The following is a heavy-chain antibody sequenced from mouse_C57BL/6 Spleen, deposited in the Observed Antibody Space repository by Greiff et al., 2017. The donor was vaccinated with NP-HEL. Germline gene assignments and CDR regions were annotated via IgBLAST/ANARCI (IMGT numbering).Heavy chain of an antibody. CDR2: FYPGSGSI. D-gene: IGHD1-1*01. J-gene: IGHJ2*01. Sequence: VQLQESGAELVKPGASVKLSCKASGYTFTEYTIHWVKQRSGQGLEWIGWFYPGSGSIKYNEKFKDKATLTADKSSSTVYMELSRLTSEDSAVYFCARHKEDYYGSSYQYYFDYWGQGTTLTVSS. CDR1: GYTFTEYT. CDR3: ARHKEDYYGSSYQYYFDY. V-gene: IGHV1-62-2*01.